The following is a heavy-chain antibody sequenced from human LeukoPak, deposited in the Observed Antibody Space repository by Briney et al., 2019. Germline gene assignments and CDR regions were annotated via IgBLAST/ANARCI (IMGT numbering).Heavy chain of an antibody. CDR3: ARGLRGIFGVVIIGLYYFDY. CDR1: GYTSTSYD. J-gene: IGHJ4*02. Sequence: ASVKVSCKVSGYTSTSYDINWVRQATGQGLEWMGWTNPNSGNTGYAQKFQGRVTMTRNTSISTAYMELSSLRSEDTAVYYCARGLRGIFGVVIIGLYYFDYWDQGTLVTVSS. CDR2: TNPNSGNT. D-gene: IGHD3-3*01. V-gene: IGHV1-8*01.